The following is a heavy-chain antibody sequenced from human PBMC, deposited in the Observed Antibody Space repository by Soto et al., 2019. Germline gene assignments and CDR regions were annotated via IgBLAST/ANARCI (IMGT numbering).Heavy chain of an antibody. CDR1: GGSFSGYQ. CDR2: INDSGDI. CDR3: ARHQGYSYGYELDY. D-gene: IGHD5-18*01. V-gene: IGHV4-34*01. J-gene: IGHJ4*02. Sequence: PSETLSLTCAVYGGSFSGYQWSWIRQTPGKGLEWIGGINDSGDINYNPSLKSRVTILVDSPKKQISLRLSSVTAADTAVYYCARHQGYSYGYELDYWGQGTLVTVSS.